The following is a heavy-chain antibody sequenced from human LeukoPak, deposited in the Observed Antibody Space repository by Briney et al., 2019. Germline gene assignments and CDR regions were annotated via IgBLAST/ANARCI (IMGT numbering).Heavy chain of an antibody. CDR2: ISAYNGNT. V-gene: IGHV1-18*01. D-gene: IGHD3-3*01. Sequence: ASVKVSCKASGYTFTSYGISWVRQAPGQGLEWMGWISAYNGNTNYAQKFQGRVTMTTDTSTTTAYMELRSLRSDGTAVYYCARVEGSHGLRFLEWLLSGRSYFDYWGQGTLVTVSS. CDR3: ARVEGSHGLRFLEWLLSGRSYFDY. J-gene: IGHJ4*02. CDR1: GYTFTSYG.